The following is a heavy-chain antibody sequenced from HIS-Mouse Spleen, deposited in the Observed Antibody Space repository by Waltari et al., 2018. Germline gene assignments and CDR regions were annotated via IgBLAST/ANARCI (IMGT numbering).Heavy chain of an antibody. CDR2: RIPILGIE. CDR1: GGTFSSYA. D-gene: IGHD5-12*01. J-gene: IGHJ3*02. V-gene: IGHV1-69*04. Sequence: QVQLVQSGAEVKKPGSSVKVSCKASGGTFSSYAISWVRQAPGQGLEWMGRRIPILGIENYAQKCQGRVTITADKSTSTAYMELSSLRSEDTAVYYCARRGEMATIRDAFDIWGQGTMVTVSS. CDR3: ARRGEMATIRDAFDI.